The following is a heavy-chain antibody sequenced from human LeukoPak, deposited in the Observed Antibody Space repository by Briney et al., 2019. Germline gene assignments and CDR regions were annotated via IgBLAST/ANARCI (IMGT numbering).Heavy chain of an antibody. J-gene: IGHJ4*02. V-gene: IGHV3-48*03. D-gene: IGHD3/OR15-3a*01. CDR3: ARGRTGYYFDY. CDR1: GFTFGDYV. CDR2: ISSSGSTI. Sequence: GGSLRLSCTASGFTFGDYVMSWVRQAPGKGLEWVSYISSSGSTIYYADSVKGRFTISRDNAKNSLYLQMNGLRAEDTAVYYCARGRTGYYFDYWGQGTLVTVSS.